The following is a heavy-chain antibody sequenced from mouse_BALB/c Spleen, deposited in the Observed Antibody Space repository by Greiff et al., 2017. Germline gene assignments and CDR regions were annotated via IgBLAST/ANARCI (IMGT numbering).Heavy chain of an antibody. CDR2: INPSTGYT. D-gene: IGHD1-2*01. CDR3: ARRLEGPMDY. J-gene: IGHJ4*01. Sequence: VQLVESGAELAKPGASVKMSCKASGYTFTSYWMHWVKQRPGQGLEWIGYINPSTGYTEYNQKFKDKATLTADKSSSTAYMQLSSLTSEDSAVYYCARRLEGPMDYWGQGTSVTVSS. V-gene: IGHV1-7*01. CDR1: GYTFTSYW.